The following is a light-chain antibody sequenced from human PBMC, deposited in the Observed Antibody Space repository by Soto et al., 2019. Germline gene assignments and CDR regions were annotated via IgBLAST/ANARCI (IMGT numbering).Light chain of an antibody. V-gene: IGKV3-15*01. J-gene: IGKJ5*01. CDR3: QQYNDWPRT. Sequence: EIVLTQSPGTLSLSPGERATLSCRASQSVSSYYLAWYQQKPGQAPRLLIFDASTRATGIPARFSGSGSGTEFTLTISNLQSEDFAVYYCQQYNDWPRTFGQGKRLEIK. CDR1: QSVSSY. CDR2: DAS.